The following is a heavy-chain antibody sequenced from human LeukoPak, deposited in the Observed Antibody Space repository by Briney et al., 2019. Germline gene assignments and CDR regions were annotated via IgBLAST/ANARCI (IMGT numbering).Heavy chain of an antibody. CDR2: IYYSRST. J-gene: IGHJ4*02. Sequence: SETLSLTCTVSGGSISSYYWSWIRQPPGKGLEWIGYIYYSRSTNYNPSLKSRVTISVDTSKNQFSLKLSSVTAADTAVYYCASSGTAGYFDYWGQGTLVTVSS. D-gene: IGHD6-13*01. V-gene: IGHV4-59*01. CDR3: ASSGTAGYFDY. CDR1: GGSISSYY.